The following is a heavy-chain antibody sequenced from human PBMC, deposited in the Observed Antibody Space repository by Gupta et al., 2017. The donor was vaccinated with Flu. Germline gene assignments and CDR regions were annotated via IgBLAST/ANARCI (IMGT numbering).Heavy chain of an antibody. CDR3: SRRGYGFSGGTRESFDI. V-gene: IGHV1-2*02. Sequence: VRQAPGQGPEWMGWINPNSGDTDFAEKFQGRVTMTWDTSISTAYLELRWLRSDDTAVYYCSRRGYGFSGGTRESFDIWGRGTKVTVS. D-gene: IGHD3-10*01. CDR2: INPNSGDT. J-gene: IGHJ3*02.